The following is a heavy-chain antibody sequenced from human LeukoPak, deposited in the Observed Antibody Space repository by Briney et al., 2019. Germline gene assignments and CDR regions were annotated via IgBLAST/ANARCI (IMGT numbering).Heavy chain of an antibody. CDR1: GFTFSNYW. Sequence: PGGSLRLSCAASGFTFSNYWMTWVRQAPGKGLEWVANIKQDGSERDYVDSVKGRFTISRDDAKNSLYLQMNSLRAEDTAVYYCARESEDEHIDYWGQGALVTVSS. D-gene: IGHD1/OR15-1a*01. CDR2: IKQDGSER. V-gene: IGHV3-7*01. CDR3: ARESEDEHIDY. J-gene: IGHJ4*02.